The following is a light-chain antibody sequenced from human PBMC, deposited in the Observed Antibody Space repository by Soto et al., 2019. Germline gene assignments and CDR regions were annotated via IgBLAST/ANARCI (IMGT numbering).Light chain of an antibody. CDR3: QQYNNWPWT. Sequence: EIVMTQSPATLSVSPGERATLSCRASQSVSSNLAWYQQKPGQAPRLLIYDASTRATGIPARFGGSGSGTEFTLTISSLQSEDFAVYYCQQYNNWPWTFGQGTKVEIK. CDR2: DAS. J-gene: IGKJ1*01. CDR1: QSVSSN. V-gene: IGKV3-15*01.